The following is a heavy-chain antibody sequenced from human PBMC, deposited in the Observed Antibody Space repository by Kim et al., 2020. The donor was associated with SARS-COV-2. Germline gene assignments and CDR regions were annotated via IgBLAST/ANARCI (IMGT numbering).Heavy chain of an antibody. V-gene: IGHV6-1*01. CDR3: ARGINSAFDI. J-gene: IGHJ3*02. Sequence: SQTLSLTCAISGDSVSSKSVAWNWVRQSPSRGLEWLGRTYYRSKWYNDYAVSVKGRISIHPDTSHNQFSLQLNSVTPEDTAVYYCARGINSAFDIWGQVTVVTVSS. CDR1: GDSVSSKSVA. CDR2: TYYRSKWYN. D-gene: IGHD5-18*01.